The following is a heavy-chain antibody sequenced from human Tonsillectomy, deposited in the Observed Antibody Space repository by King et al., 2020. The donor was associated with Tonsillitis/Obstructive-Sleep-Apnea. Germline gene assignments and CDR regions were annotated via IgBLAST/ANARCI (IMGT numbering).Heavy chain of an antibody. CDR3: AKDREEAYSSGGSCNADAFDI. J-gene: IGHJ3*02. Sequence: VQLVESGGVVVQPGGSLRLSCAASGFTFDDYTMPWVRQAPGKGLEWGSLISWDGGSTYYADSVKGRFTISSDNSKNSLYLQMNSLRTEDTALYYCAKDREEAYSSGGSCNADAFDIWGQGTMVTVSS. CDR1: GFTFDDYT. CDR2: ISWDGGST. D-gene: IGHD2-15*01. V-gene: IGHV3-43*01.